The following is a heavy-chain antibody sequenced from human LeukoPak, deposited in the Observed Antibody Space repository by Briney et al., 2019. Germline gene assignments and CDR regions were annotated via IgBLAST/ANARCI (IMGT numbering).Heavy chain of an antibody. CDR2: ISGSGGST. J-gene: IGHJ3*01. CDR1: GFTFSSYA. V-gene: IGHV3-23*01. D-gene: IGHD4-23*01. Sequence: GGSLRLSCAASGFTFSSYAMSWVRRAPGKGLEWVSAISGSGGSTYYADSVKGRFTISRDNSKNTLYLQMNSLRAEDTAVYYCARESVADHTFDVWGQGTIVTVSS. CDR3: ARESVADHTFDV.